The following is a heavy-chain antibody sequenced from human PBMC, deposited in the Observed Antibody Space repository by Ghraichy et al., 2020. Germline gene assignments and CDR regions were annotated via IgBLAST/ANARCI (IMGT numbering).Heavy chain of an antibody. D-gene: IGHD3-3*01. J-gene: IGHJ4*02. CDR1: GFTLSNYY. Sequence: GGSLRLSCAASGFTLSNYYMNWVRQAPGKALEWVSSISSSSGYIYYADSAKGRFTVSRDNAMNSLYLHTNSLRAEDTAVYDCARDRGSGYDYWSGYLSGWGQGTLVTLSS. CDR3: ARDRGSGYDYWSGYLSG. CDR2: ISSSSGYI. V-gene: IGHV3-21*01.